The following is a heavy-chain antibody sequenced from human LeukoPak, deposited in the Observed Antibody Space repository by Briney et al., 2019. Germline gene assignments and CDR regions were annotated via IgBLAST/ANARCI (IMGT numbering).Heavy chain of an antibody. CDR3: ARDPVGSDYHRRGYSYGYDPYFDY. J-gene: IGHJ4*02. Sequence: ASVKVSCKASGYTFTSYYMHWVRQAPGQGLEWMGIINPSGGSTSYAQKFQGRVTMTRDTSTSTVNMELSSLRSEDTAVYYCARDPVGSDYHRRGYSYGYDPYFDYWGQGTLVTVSS. CDR1: GYTFTSYY. D-gene: IGHD5-18*01. CDR2: INPSGGST. V-gene: IGHV1-46*01.